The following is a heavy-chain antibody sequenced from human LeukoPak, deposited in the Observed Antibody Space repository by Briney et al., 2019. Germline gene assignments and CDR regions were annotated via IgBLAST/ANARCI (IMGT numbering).Heavy chain of an antibody. CDR3: ARGYSSSSEPFDY. Sequence: SETLSLTCTVSGGSISSSSYYWGWIRQPPGKGLEWIGSIYYSGSTYYNPSLKSRVTISVDTSKNQFSLKLSSVTAADTAVYYCARGYSSSSEPFDYWGQGTLVTVSS. J-gene: IGHJ4*02. V-gene: IGHV4-39*07. CDR2: IYYSGST. CDR1: GGSISSSSYY. D-gene: IGHD6-6*01.